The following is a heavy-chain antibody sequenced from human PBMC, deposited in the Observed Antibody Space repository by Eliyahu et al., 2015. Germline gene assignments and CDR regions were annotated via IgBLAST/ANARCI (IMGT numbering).Heavy chain of an antibody. CDR3: ARDWGWGFDF. J-gene: IGHJ4*02. Sequence: EVQVVESGGGLVQPGGSLRLSCAAPGLTFRGHWMXWTRQAPGKGPEWVGNVNIDGSEKNYVDSLRGRFTISRDSARDLVYLQMSGLTAEDTAVYYCARDWGWGFDFWGQGTLVTVSS. D-gene: IGHD3-16*01. V-gene: IGHV3-7*01. CDR2: VNIDGSEK. CDR1: GLTFRGHW.